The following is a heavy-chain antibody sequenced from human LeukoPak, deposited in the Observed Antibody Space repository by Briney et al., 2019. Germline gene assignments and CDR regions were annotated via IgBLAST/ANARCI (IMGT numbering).Heavy chain of an antibody. CDR2: ISAYNGNT. D-gene: IGHD3-10*01. CDR3: AREGISGGYGSGTHYGMDV. Sequence: ASVKVSCKASGYTFTSYGISWVRQAPGQGLEWMGGISAYNGNTNYAQKLQGRVTMTTDTSTSTAYMELRSLRSDDTAVYYWAREGISGGYGSGTHYGMDVWGQGTTVTVSS. CDR1: GYTFTSYG. J-gene: IGHJ6*02. V-gene: IGHV1-18*01.